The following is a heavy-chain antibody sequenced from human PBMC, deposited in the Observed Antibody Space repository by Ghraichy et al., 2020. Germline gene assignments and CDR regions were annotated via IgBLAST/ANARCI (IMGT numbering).Heavy chain of an antibody. J-gene: IGHJ4*02. CDR1: GYTFSDYC. Sequence: ASEKVSCKASGYTFSDYCMHWVRQAPGQGLEWMGRINPNSSATKYAQKFQGRVTMTRDTSISTVYMELTSLRSDDTAVYYCARDQYDFWSGYLGAMGHWGQGTLVSVST. CDR3: ARDQYDFWSGYLGAMGH. V-gene: IGHV1-2*06. D-gene: IGHD3-3*01. CDR2: INPNSSAT.